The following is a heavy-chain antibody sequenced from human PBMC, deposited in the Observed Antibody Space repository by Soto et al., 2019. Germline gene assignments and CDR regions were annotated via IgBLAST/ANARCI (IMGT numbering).Heavy chain of an antibody. CDR2: IWLDGSNK. CDR1: GFSFSTYG. V-gene: IGHV3-33*01. CDR3: ARVNSDSGGYYYFDY. J-gene: IGHJ4*02. D-gene: IGHD3-22*01. Sequence: QVQLVESGGGVVQPGRSLRLSCAASGFSFSTYGMHWVRQAPGKGLECVAVIWLDGSNKHYADSVKGRFTISRDNSKNTLYVKMNSLIVEDTAVYYCARVNSDSGGYYYFDYCGQGTLVTVAS.